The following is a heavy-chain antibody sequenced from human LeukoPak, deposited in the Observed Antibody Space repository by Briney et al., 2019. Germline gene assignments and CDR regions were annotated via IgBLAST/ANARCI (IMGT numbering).Heavy chain of an antibody. CDR2: INSDGTTT. J-gene: IGHJ3*02. Sequence: GGSLRLSCAASGFIFSSYWMHWVRQAPGKGLLWVSRINSDGTTTSYADSVKGRFTISRDNAKNSLYLQMNSLRAEDTAVYYCARACGGDCYRAFDIWGQGTMVTVSS. V-gene: IGHV3-74*01. D-gene: IGHD2-21*02. CDR1: GFIFSSYW. CDR3: ARACGGDCYRAFDI.